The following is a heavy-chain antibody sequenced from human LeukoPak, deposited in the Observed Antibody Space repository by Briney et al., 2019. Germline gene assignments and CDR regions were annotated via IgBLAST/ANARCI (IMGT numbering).Heavy chain of an antibody. Sequence: GGSLRLSCAASGSIFTASGMHWVRQAPGKGLEWVTAIWHDGTGQYYADSVKGRFTISKDNSNNMLYLYMSSLRAEDTAVYFCARDKVNLYFDYWGRGALVTVSS. D-gene: IGHD4-23*01. CDR2: IWHDGTGQ. CDR3: ARDKVNLYFDY. V-gene: IGHV3-33*01. J-gene: IGHJ4*02. CDR1: GSIFTASG.